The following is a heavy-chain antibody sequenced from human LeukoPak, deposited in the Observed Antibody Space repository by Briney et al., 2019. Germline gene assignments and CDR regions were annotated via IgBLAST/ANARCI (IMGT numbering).Heavy chain of an antibody. CDR1: GYTFTSYD. V-gene: IGHV1-8*01. D-gene: IGHD5-18*01. CDR3: ARELWPNNWFDP. Sequence: ASVKVSCKASGYTFTSYDINWVRQATGQGLEWMGWMNPNSGNTGYAQKFQGRVTMTRNTSIGTAYMELSSLRSEDTAVYYCARELWPNNWFDPWGQGTLVTVSS. CDR2: MNPNSGNT. J-gene: IGHJ5*02.